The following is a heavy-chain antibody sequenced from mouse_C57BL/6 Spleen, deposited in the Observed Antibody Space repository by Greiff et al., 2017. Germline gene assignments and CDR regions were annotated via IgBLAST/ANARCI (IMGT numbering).Heavy chain of an antibody. D-gene: IGHD3-2*02. CDR1: GYAFSSYW. CDR2: IYPGDGDT. J-gene: IGHJ4*01. Sequence: QVQLKESGAELVKPGASVKISCKASGYAFSSYWMNWVKQRPGKGLEWIGQIYPGDGDTNYNGKFKGKATLTADKSSSTAYMQLSSLTSEDSAVYFCAREDSSGYYAMDYWGQGTSVTVSS. V-gene: IGHV1-80*01. CDR3: AREDSSGYYAMDY.